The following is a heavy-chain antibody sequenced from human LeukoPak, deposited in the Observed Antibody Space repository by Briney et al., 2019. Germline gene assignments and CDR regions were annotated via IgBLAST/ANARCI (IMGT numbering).Heavy chain of an antibody. V-gene: IGHV3-66*01. CDR1: GFAVSNNH. J-gene: IGHJ4*02. CDR3: ARAMYSSSWSFDY. CDR2: ISNSGTT. Sequence: GGSLRLSCAASGFAVSNNHMTWVRQAPGKGLEWVSVISNSGTTYYAESVKGRVTISRDNSKNTLYLQMNSLRAEDTAVYYCARAMYSSSWSFDYWGQGTLVTVSS. D-gene: IGHD6-13*01.